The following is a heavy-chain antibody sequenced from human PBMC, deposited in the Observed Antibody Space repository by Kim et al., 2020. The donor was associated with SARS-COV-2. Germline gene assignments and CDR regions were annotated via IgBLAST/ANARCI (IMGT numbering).Heavy chain of an antibody. Sequence: GWSLRLSCAASGFTFSSYAMSWVRQAPGKGLEWVSAISGSGGSTYYADSVKGRFTISRDNSKNTLYLQMNSLRAEDTAVYYCAKSLLRQPKGGMDVWGQGTTVTVSS. D-gene: IGHD2-21*02. CDR1: GFTFSSYA. J-gene: IGHJ6*02. CDR2: ISGSGGST. V-gene: IGHV3-23*01. CDR3: AKSLLRQPKGGMDV.